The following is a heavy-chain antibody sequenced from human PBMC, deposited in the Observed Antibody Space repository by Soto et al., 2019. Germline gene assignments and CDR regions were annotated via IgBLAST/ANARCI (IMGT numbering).Heavy chain of an antibody. Sequence: EVQLLESGGGLVQPGGSLRLSCAVSGFTFSSYAMSWVRQAPGKGLEWVSTISSSGISRYYADSVEGRFTISRDISKNTLYLQMNNLRAEDTAIYYCAKATDTDGDYGYWGQGTLVTVSS. CDR1: GFTFSSYA. J-gene: IGHJ4*02. V-gene: IGHV3-23*01. D-gene: IGHD4-17*01. CDR2: ISSSGISR. CDR3: AKATDTDGDYGY.